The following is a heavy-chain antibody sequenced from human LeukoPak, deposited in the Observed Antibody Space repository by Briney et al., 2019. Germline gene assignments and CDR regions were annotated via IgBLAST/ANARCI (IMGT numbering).Heavy chain of an antibody. D-gene: IGHD6-19*01. V-gene: IGHV3-53*01. CDR1: GFTVSSNY. J-gene: IGHJ5*02. CDR3: AGDTHSSSWYDH. Sequence: GGSLRLSCAASGFTVSSNYMSWVRQAPGKGLEWVSSIYSDGNTYYADSVKGRFTLSRDSSRNTLYLQMNDLRVEDTAVYYCAGDTHSSSWYDHWGQGTLVTVSS. CDR2: IYSDGNT.